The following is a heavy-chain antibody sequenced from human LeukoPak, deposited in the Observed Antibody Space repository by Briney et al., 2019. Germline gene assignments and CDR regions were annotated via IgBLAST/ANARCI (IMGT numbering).Heavy chain of an antibody. CDR3: AREDRYSYGFL. Sequence: PSETLSLTCTVSGGSISIYYWSWIRQPPGKGLEWIGYIYYSGSTNYNPSLKSRVTISVDTSKNQFSLKLSSVTAADTAVYYCAREDRYSYGFLWGQGTLVTVSS. D-gene: IGHD5-18*01. CDR1: GGSISIYY. CDR2: IYYSGST. J-gene: IGHJ4*02. V-gene: IGHV4-59*01.